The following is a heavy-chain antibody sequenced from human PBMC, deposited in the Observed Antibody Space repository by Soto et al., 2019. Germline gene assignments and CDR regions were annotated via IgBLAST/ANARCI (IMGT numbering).Heavy chain of an antibody. J-gene: IGHJ5*02. CDR3: GRGAYSIAAGAGLSWIEP. V-gene: IGHV4-30-2*01. D-gene: IGHD6-6*01. Sequence: SETLSLTCTFSVVSISSGGYSCNWIRQPPWKGLEWIGYIYHRGSTYYNPSLRSRVTISVDSSKNQFSLRLTTVTAADAADCYCGRGAYSIAAGAGLSWIEPWGRGTLVTGSS. CDR1: VVSISSGGYS. CDR2: IYHRGST.